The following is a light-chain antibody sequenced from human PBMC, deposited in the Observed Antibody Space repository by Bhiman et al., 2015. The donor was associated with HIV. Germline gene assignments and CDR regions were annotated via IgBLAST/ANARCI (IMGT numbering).Light chain of an antibody. CDR2: EDS. CDR3: CAYTDTITRV. J-gene: IGLJ1*01. Sequence: KYTLTQPHSVSESPGETVTISCTRTSGIIVPNSVQWYQQRPGSSPTLVIYEDSLRPIGVPDRFSGSQSGVTASLTISGLQADDEADYYCCAYTDTITRVFGTGTKVTVL. V-gene: IGLV6-57*01. CDR1: SGIIVPNS.